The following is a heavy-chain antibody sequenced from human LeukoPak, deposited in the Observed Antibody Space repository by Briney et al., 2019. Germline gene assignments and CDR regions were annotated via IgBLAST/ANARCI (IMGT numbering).Heavy chain of an antibody. Sequence: SETLSLTCTVYGGSFIGYCWSWIRQPPGKELEWIGEINHSGSTNYNPSLKSRVTISVDTSKTQFSLKLTSITAADTAVYYCARGITLESYFDYWGQGTLVTVSS. D-gene: IGHD1-1*01. V-gene: IGHV4-34*01. CDR1: GGSFIGYC. CDR2: INHSGST. CDR3: ARGITLESYFDY. J-gene: IGHJ4*02.